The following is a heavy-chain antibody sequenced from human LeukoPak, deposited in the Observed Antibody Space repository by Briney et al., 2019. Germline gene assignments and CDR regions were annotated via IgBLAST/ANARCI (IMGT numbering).Heavy chain of an antibody. CDR1: DGSISDDY. Sequence: SETLSLTCTVSDGSISDDYWTWIRQPPGKGLEWIGYIYYSGSTNYHPSLKSRVTISIDTSKTQFSLKLSSVTAADTAVYYCARSRTGGPSPNYWGQGTLVTVSS. V-gene: IGHV4-59*01. D-gene: IGHD2-15*01. CDR2: IYYSGST. CDR3: ARSRTGGPSPNY. J-gene: IGHJ4*02.